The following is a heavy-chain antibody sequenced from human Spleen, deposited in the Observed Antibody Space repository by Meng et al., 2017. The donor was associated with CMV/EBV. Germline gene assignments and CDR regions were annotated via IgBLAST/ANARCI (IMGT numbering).Heavy chain of an antibody. D-gene: IGHD2-21*01. V-gene: IGHV3-23*03. CDR3: AKAAGVIAIRT. Sequence: GESLKISCVASGFIFNNYVMTWVRQAPGKGLEWVSIIYSGDNSTYYADSVKCRFTISRDNSKNTLYLQMNSLRVEDTAIYYCAKAAGVIAIRTWGQGTLVTVSS. J-gene: IGHJ4*02. CDR2: IYSGDNST. CDR1: GFIFNNYV.